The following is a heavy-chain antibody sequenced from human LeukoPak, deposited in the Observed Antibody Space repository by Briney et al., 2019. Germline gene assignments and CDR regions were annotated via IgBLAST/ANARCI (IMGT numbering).Heavy chain of an antibody. J-gene: IGHJ4*02. Sequence: GGSLRLSCAASGFTFSSYAMTWVRQAPGKGLEWVSGISGSGGSIYYADSVKGRFTISRDNSKNTLYLQMNSLRAEDTALYYCAKLRGSTSGAPDYCGKGNLVTVSS. V-gene: IGHV3-23*01. CDR3: AKLRGSTSGAPDY. D-gene: IGHD1-1*01. CDR1: GFTFSSYA. CDR2: ISGSGGSI.